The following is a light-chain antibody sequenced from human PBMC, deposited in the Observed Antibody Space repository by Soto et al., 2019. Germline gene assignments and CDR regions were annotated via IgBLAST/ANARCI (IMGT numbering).Light chain of an antibody. J-gene: IGKJ1*01. CDR3: QQYNGYSRT. Sequence: DIQMTQSPSTLSASVGDRVTITCRASQSISSWLAWYQQKPGKAPKLLIYDASSLQRGVPSRFSGSGSGTEFTLTISSMQPDEFATFYCQQYNGYSRTVGQGTKVDIK. CDR1: QSISSW. V-gene: IGKV1-5*01. CDR2: DAS.